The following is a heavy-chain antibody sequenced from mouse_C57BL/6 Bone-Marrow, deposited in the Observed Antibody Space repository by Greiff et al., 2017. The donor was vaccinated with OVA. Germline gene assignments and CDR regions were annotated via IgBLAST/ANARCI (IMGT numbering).Heavy chain of an antibody. CDR3: ARYPVCDGRSYGFAY. CDR1: GYTFTSYW. CDR2: IDPSDSYT. Sequence: QVQLQQPGAELVMPGASVKLSCKASGYTFTSYWMHWVKQRPGQGLEWIGEIDPSDSYTNYNQKFKGKSTLTVDQSSSTAYMPLSSLTSEDSAVSYGARYPVCDGRSYGFAYWGQGTLVTVSA. D-gene: IGHD1-1*01. J-gene: IGHJ3*01. V-gene: IGHV1-69*01.